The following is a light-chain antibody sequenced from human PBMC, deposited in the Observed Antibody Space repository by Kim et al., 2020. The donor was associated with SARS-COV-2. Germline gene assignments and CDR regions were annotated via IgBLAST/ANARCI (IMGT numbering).Light chain of an antibody. Sequence: EIVLTQSPATLSVSPGERVTLSCGASQSVSRNSLAWYQHKPGLAPRLLIYGASTRAADTPDRFGGGGSGADFSLTITRMEPEDFAVYYCQQYGSSPLTFGGGTRWRSN. V-gene: IGKV3D-20*01. CDR2: GAS. CDR3: QQYGSSPLT. J-gene: IGKJ4*01. CDR1: QSVSRNS.